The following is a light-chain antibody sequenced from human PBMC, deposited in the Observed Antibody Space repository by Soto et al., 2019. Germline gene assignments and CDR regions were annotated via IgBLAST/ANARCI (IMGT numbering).Light chain of an antibody. CDR1: RSIATY. V-gene: IGKV1-39*01. CDR3: QQSYTGPLP. Sequence: DIQMTQSPSSVSASVGDRVTITCRASRSIATYLNWYQQSPGKAPKVLIYAASTLPSEVPSRFSGNEDRTVFTLTITSLQPEDSATSYCQQSYTGPLPFRPRTKVEIK. J-gene: IGKJ3*01. CDR2: AAS.